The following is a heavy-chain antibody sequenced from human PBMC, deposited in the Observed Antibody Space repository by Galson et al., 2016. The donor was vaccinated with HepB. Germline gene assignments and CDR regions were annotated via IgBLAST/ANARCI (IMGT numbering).Heavy chain of an antibody. CDR2: ISGNGETI. J-gene: IGHJ4*02. CDR3: AKGYGYFDS. Sequence: SLRLSCAASGFTFSNYAMTWVRQAPGKGLEWVSTISGNGETIFYADSVKGRFSISRDNSKNTLSLQMNSLRAEDTAVYYCAKGYGYFDSWGQGTLVTGSS. CDR1: GFTFSNYA. D-gene: IGHD4-17*01. V-gene: IGHV3-23*01.